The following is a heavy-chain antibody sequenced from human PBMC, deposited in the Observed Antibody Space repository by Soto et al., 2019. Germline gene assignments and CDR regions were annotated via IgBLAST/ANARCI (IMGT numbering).Heavy chain of an antibody. V-gene: IGHV4-34*01. D-gene: IGHD1-1*01. CDR2: ITNSGST. CDR1: GGSFSDSY. J-gene: IGHJ5*01. Sequence: SETLSLTFAVFGGSFSDSYWSWIRQSPEKGLEWILEITNSGSTYYNPSLKSRVTISGDTSKNQFSLELRSVTAADTAVYFCARGRTAVGTRWFDXWGQGTLVTVSX. CDR3: ARGRTAVGTRWFDX.